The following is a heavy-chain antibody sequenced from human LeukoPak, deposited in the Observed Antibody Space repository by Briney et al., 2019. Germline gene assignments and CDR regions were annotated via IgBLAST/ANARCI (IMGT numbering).Heavy chain of an antibody. CDR3: ARDTYDYVWGSYRLFDY. Sequence: GGSLRLSCAASGFTFSDYYMSWIRQAPGKGLEWVSYISSSGSTIYYADSVKGRFTISRDNAKNSLYLQMNSLRAEDTAVYYCARDTYDYVWGSYRLFDYWGQGTLVTVSS. J-gene: IGHJ4*02. CDR1: GFTFSDYY. V-gene: IGHV3-11*04. CDR2: ISSSGSTI. D-gene: IGHD3-16*02.